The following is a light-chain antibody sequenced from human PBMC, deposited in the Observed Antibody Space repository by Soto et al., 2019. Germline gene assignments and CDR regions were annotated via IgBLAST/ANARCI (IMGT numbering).Light chain of an antibody. V-gene: IGLV3-21*02. CDR3: QVWDSNNDHMV. Sequence: SYELTQPPSVSVAPGQTASISCGGDSIEIKNVYWYQQRPGQAPVVVVYHDSDRPSGIPERFSGSNSGNSATLTISRVEAGDEADYYCQVWDSNNDHMVFGGGTKLTVL. CDR2: HDS. CDR1: SIEIKN. J-gene: IGLJ2*01.